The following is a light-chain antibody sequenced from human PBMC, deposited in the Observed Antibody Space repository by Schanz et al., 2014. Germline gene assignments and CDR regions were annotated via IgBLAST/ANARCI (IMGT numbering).Light chain of an antibody. V-gene: IGKV1-39*01. J-gene: IGKJ2*01. CDR3: QQSYSTPYT. CDR1: QDISSY. Sequence: DIQMTQSPSTLSASIGDRVTLTCPASQDISSYLNWYQQKPGKAPKLLIYAASSLQSGVPSRFSGSGSGTDFTLTISSLQPEDFATYYCQQSYSTPYTFGQGTKLEIK. CDR2: AAS.